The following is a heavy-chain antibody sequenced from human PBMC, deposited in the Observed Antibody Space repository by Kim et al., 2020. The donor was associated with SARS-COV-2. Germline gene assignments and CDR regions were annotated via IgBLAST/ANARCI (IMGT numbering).Heavy chain of an antibody. Sequence: GGSLRLSCAASGFTVSSNYMSWVRQAPGKGLEWVSIIYSGGSTYYADSVKGRFTISRDNSKNTLYLQMNSLRAEDTAVYYCATSTTVVPHDAFDIWGQGTMVTVSS. CDR2: IYSGGST. CDR3: ATSTTVVPHDAFDI. D-gene: IGHD4-17*01. J-gene: IGHJ3*02. V-gene: IGHV3-53*01. CDR1: GFTVSSNY.